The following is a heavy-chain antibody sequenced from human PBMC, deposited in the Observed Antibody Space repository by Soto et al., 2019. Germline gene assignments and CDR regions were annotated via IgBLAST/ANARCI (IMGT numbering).Heavy chain of an antibody. CDR2: IKSKTDGGTT. Sequence: GGSLRLACAASGFTFSNAWMSWVRQAPGKGLEWVGRIKSKTDGGTTDYAAPVKGRFTISRDDSKNTLYLQMNSLKTEDTAVYYCSATVVTLSWDYYYGMDVWRQATTVTVSS. D-gene: IGHD4-17*01. CDR1: GFTFSNAW. J-gene: IGHJ6*01. CDR3: SATVVTLSWDYYYGMDV. V-gene: IGHV3-15*01.